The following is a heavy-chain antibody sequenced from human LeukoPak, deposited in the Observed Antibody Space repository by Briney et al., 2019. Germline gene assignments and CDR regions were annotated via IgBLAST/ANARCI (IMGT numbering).Heavy chain of an antibody. Sequence: QSGGSLRLSCAASGFTFSTYGMHWVRQAPGKGLEWVAFIRYDGSNKYYADSVKGRFTISRDNSKNTLYLQMNSLRADDTAVYFCAKDKDPWKSTSISDFDYWGQGTLVTVSS. CDR2: IRYDGSNK. CDR1: GFTFSTYG. CDR3: AKDKDPWKSTSISDFDY. J-gene: IGHJ4*02. D-gene: IGHD1-1*01. V-gene: IGHV3-30*02.